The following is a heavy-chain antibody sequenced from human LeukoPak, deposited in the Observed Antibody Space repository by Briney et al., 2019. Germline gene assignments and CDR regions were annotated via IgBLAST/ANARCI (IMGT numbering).Heavy chain of an antibody. D-gene: IGHD5-18*01. J-gene: IGHJ5*02. Sequence: SGTLSLTCAVYGGSFSAYYWTWIRQPPGKGLEWIGEINHSGSSNYSSSLRGRVTISVDTSYKQFSLRLSSVTAADTAVYYCAPRGDIEHSYVYGKWFDPWGQGTRVTVSS. CDR1: GGSFSAYY. V-gene: IGHV4-34*01. CDR2: INHSGSS. CDR3: APRGDIEHSYVYGKWFDP.